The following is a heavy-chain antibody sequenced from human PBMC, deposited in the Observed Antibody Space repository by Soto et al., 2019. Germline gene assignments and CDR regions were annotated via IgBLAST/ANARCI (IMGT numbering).Heavy chain of an antibody. V-gene: IGHV3-48*02. J-gene: IGHJ4*02. CDR2: IQGSGYTK. CDR3: TRDPEALDF. Sequence: EVQLVESGGALVQPGGSLRLSCEASGYTFRKYSMNWVRQGPGKGLEWVSYISHIQGSGYTKHYADSVRGRFTISRDDAKNSLFLEMKALRDDDTGLYYCTRDPEALDFWGQGTLVTVSS. CDR1: GYTFRKYS.